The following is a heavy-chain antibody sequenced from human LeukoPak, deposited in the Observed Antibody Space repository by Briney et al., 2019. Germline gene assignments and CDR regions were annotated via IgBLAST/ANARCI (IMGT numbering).Heavy chain of an antibody. Sequence: ASVKVSCKASGYTFTSYTMHWVRQAPGQRLEWMGWINVGNGNTKYSQKFQGRVTITRDTSASTAYMELSSLRSEDTAVYYCARGGSLAVAPHQYYFDYWGQGALVTVSS. CDR3: ARGGSLAVAPHQYYFDY. V-gene: IGHV1-3*01. CDR1: GYTFTSYT. CDR2: INVGNGNT. D-gene: IGHD6-19*01. J-gene: IGHJ4*02.